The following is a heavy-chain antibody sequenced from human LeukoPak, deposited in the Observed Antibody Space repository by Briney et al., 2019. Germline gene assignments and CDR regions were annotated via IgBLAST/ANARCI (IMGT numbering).Heavy chain of an antibody. CDR3: ARNVTAGFFDY. D-gene: IGHD1-1*01. Sequence: SETLSLTCAVSGSSITSDYFWGWLRQPPGNGLEWIATIYYSWGMYFNPSLKSRVTISLDASKNQFSLKMTSLTAADTAIYYCARNVTAGFFDYWGQGILVTVSS. CDR1: GSSITSDYF. J-gene: IGHJ4*02. V-gene: IGHV4-38-2*01. CDR2: IYYSWGM.